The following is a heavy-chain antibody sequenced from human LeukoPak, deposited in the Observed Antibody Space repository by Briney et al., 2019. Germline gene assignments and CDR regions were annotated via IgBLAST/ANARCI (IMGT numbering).Heavy chain of an antibody. Sequence: GGSLRLSCAASGFTLSTYAMSWVRQAPGKGLGWVSSISGSGGYTFYADSVKGRFTISRDNSKKTLYLQMNSLKADDTAVYYCAKEAGERRQQQASDYGGQGSLVTVPS. CDR3: AKEAGERRQQQASDY. D-gene: IGHD6-13*01. CDR2: ISGSGGYT. V-gene: IGHV3-23*01. CDR1: GFTLSTYA. J-gene: IGHJ4*02.